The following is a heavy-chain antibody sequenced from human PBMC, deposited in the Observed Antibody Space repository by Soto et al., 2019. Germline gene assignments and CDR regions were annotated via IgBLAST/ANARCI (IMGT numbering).Heavy chain of an antibody. Sequence: SETLSLTWTVSCGSISSSSYYWGWISQPPGKGLEWIGSIYYSGSTYYNPSLKSRVTISVDTSKNQFSLKLSSVTAADTAVYYCARYGVASPLFDYWVQGTLVTVSS. V-gene: IGHV4-39*01. CDR1: CGSISSSSYY. CDR2: IYYSGST. D-gene: IGHD2-15*01. CDR3: ARYGVASPLFDY. J-gene: IGHJ4*02.